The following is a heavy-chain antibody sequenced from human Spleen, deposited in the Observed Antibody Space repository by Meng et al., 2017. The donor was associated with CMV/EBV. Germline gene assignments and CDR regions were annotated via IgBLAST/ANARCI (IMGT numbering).Heavy chain of an antibody. CDR1: GFTFDDYA. Sequence: GESLKISCAASGFTFDDYAMHWVRQAPGKGLEWVSLISWDGGSTYYADSVKGRFTISRDNSKNSLYLQMNSLRAEDTALYYCAKLPTVTTIRGFDYWGQGTLVTVSS. CDR2: ISWDGGST. V-gene: IGHV3-43D*03. J-gene: IGHJ4*02. D-gene: IGHD4-17*01. CDR3: AKLPTVTTIRGFDY.